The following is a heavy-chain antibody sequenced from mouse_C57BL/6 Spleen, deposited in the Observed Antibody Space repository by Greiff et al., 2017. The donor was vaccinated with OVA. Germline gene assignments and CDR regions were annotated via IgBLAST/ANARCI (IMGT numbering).Heavy chain of an antibody. D-gene: IGHD1-1*01. Sequence: EVQLQQSGAELVRPGASVKLSCTASGFTITDDYMHWVKQRPEQGLEWIGWIDPENGDTAYASKFQGKATLTADTSSNTAYLQLSSLTSEDTAVYDCTTPTVVDGYFDVWGTGTTVTVSS. CDR1: GFTITDDY. CDR3: TTPTVVDGYFDV. J-gene: IGHJ1*03. V-gene: IGHV14-4*01. CDR2: IDPENGDT.